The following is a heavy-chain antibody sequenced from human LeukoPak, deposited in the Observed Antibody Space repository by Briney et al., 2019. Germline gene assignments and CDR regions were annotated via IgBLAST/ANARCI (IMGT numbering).Heavy chain of an antibody. Sequence: ASVKVSCKASGYTFTSYYMHWVRQAPGQGLEWMGIINPSGGSTSYAQKFQGRVTITTDESTSTAYMELSSLRSEDTAVYYCARMSCSSTSCFFDYWGQGTLVTVSS. CDR1: GYTFTSYY. V-gene: IGHV1-46*01. D-gene: IGHD2-2*01. CDR2: INPSGGST. J-gene: IGHJ4*02. CDR3: ARMSCSSTSCFFDY.